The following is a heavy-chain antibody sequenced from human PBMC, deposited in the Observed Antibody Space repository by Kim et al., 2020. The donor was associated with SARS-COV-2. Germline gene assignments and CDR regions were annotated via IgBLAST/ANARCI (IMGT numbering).Heavy chain of an antibody. D-gene: IGHD6-13*01. Sequence: GGSLRLSCAASGFTFSSYAMSWVRQAPGKGLEWVSVIYSGGSSTYYADSVKGRFTISRDNSKNTLYLQMNSLRAEDTAVYYCAKSTPNGYSSSWYEKGGYYGMDVWGQGTTVTVSS. CDR2: IYSGGSST. CDR3: AKSTPNGYSSSWYEKGGYYGMDV. J-gene: IGHJ6*02. V-gene: IGHV3-23*03. CDR1: GFTFSSYA.